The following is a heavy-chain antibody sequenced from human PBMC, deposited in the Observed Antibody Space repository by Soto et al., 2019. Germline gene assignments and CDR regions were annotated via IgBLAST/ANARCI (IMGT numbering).Heavy chain of an antibody. CDR2: ISTGSTTII. Sequence: PGGSLRLSCAASGFTFSSYSMNWVRQAPGKGLEWVSFISTGSTTIIYYADSVRGRFTISRDNAKNSLYLQMNSLRAEDTAVYYCARLGTGTTYYYYYEDVWGKETTVNVSS. CDR1: GFTFSSYS. V-gene: IGHV3-48*01. J-gene: IGHJ6*03. D-gene: IGHD1-1*01. CDR3: ARLGTGTTYYYYYEDV.